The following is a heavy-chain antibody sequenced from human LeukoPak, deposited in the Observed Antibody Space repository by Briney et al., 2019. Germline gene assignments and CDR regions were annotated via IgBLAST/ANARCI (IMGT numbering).Heavy chain of an antibody. V-gene: IGHV3-30*02. D-gene: IGHD4-23*01. Sequence: GGSLRLSCAASGFTFSSYGMHWVRQAPGKGLEWVACIYPDGTNKDYADSVKGRFIISRDNSKNTLYVQMNSLRAEDTAIYYCAKDWGGNYNWSDPWGQGTLVTVSS. CDR3: AKDWGGNYNWSDP. J-gene: IGHJ5*02. CDR2: IYPDGTNK. CDR1: GFTFSSYG.